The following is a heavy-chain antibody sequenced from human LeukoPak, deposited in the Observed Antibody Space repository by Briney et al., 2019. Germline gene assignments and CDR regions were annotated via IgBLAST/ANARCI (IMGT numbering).Heavy chain of an antibody. Sequence: PGGSLRLSCAASGFTFSNAWMSWVRQAPGKGLEWVGRIKSKTDGGTTDYAAHVKGRFTISRDDSKNTLYLQMNSLKTEDTAVYYCTTSDYVWGSYRYYYYMDVRGEGTTVTVSS. CDR3: TTSDYVWGSYRYYYYMDV. D-gene: IGHD3-16*02. CDR1: GFTFSNAW. CDR2: IKSKTDGGTT. J-gene: IGHJ6*03. V-gene: IGHV3-15*01.